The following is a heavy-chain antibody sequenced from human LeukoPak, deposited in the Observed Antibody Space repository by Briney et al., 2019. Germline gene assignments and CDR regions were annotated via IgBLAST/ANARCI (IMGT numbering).Heavy chain of an antibody. D-gene: IGHD3-10*01. CDR1: GGSISSSSYY. Sequence: KASETLSLTCTVSGGSISSSSYYWGWIRQPAGKGLEWIGSIYYSGSTYYNPSLKSRVTISVDTSKNQFSLKLSSVTAADTAVYYCARHSRGEGTPSDYWGQGTLVTVSS. CDR3: ARHSRGEGTPSDY. V-gene: IGHV4-39*01. J-gene: IGHJ4*02. CDR2: IYYSGST.